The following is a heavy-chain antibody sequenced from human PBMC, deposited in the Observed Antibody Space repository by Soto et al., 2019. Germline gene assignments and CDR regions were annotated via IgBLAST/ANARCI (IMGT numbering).Heavy chain of an antibody. CDR3: ANSWTTLTTGFDF. CDR2: ISSDGSEK. J-gene: IGHJ4*02. V-gene: IGHV3-30*18. Sequence: WGSLRLSCVASGFTFINYAIHFFRHAPGKGLGWVAVISSDGSEKYYLDSVRDRFTISRDNSKNTLYLQMNNLRPEDTAMYYCANSWTTLTTGFDFWGQGALVTVSS. CDR1: GFTFINYA. D-gene: IGHD4-17*01.